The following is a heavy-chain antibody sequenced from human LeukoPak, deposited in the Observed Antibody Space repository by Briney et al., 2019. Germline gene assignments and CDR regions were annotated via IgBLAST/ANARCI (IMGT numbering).Heavy chain of an antibody. CDR3: AREPMVRGVIPPDY. CDR2: ISSSSSSTI. Sequence: GGSLRLSCAASGFTFSSYSMNWVRQAPGKGLEWVSYISSSSSSTIYYADSVKGRFTISRDNAKNSLYLQMNSLRDEDTAVYYCAREPMVRGVIPPDYWGQGTLVTVSS. J-gene: IGHJ4*02. D-gene: IGHD3-10*01. V-gene: IGHV3-48*02. CDR1: GFTFSSYS.